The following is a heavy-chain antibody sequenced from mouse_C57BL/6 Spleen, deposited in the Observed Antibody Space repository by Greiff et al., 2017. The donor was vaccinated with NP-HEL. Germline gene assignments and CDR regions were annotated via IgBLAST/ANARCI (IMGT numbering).Heavy chain of an antibody. V-gene: IGHV3-6*01. CDR2: ISYDGSN. CDR3: ARADYYGSSYSFDY. CDR1: GYSITSGYY. D-gene: IGHD1-1*01. Sequence: DVKLQESGPGLVKPSQSLSLTCSVTGYSITSGYYWNWIRQFPGNKLEWMGYISYDGSNNYNPSLKNRISITRDTSKNQFFLKLNSVTTEDTATYYCARADYYGSSYSFDYWGQGTTLTVSS. J-gene: IGHJ2*01.